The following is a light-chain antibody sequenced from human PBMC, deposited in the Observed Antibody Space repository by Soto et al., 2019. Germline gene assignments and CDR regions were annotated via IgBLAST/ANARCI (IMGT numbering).Light chain of an antibody. V-gene: IGLV1-44*01. CDR2: SNA. Sequence: QSVLTQPPSASGSPGQTVTISCSGTGSNIGDNDVNWYQHLQRTDPQLLIYSNARRPSGVPHRFSGSKSGTAGALAISWLQSADEAHYYCAAWDDSLKAMLFGGGTKLTVL. CDR1: GSNIGDND. J-gene: IGLJ3*02. CDR3: AAWDDSLKAML.